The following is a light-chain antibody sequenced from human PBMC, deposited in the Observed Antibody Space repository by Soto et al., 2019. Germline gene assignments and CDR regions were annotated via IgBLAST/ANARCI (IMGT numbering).Light chain of an antibody. J-gene: IGLJ2*01. V-gene: IGLV1-44*01. CDR2: SSN. CDR3: AAWDDDLHVWL. Sequence: QSVLTQPPSVSATPGQGVTLSCSGGASNIGSTAVNWYQQVPGTAPKLLIYSSNQRPSGVPDRISGSKSGTSASLAISGLQSEDEADYYCAAWDDDLHVWLFGGGTKLTVL. CDR1: ASNIGSTA.